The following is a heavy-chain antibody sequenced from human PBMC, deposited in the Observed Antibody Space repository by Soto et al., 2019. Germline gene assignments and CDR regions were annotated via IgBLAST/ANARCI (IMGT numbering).Heavy chain of an antibody. CDR3: ARGYCSGRSCYGRGPFDY. V-gene: IGHV4-31*11. CDR1: GDSISSGGHY. Sequence: SETLSLTCAVSGDSISSGGHYWSWIRQHPDKGLEWIGYIYFISNTYYNPSLKSRLTVSIDTSKNHFSLTLRSVTAADTAVYFSARGYCSGRSCYGRGPFDYWGQGIPVTVSS. CDR2: IYFISNT. J-gene: IGHJ4*02. D-gene: IGHD2-15*01.